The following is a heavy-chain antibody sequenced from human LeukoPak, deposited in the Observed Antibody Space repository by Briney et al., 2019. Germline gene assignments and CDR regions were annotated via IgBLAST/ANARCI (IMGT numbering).Heavy chain of an antibody. V-gene: IGHV4-59*01. Sequence: SEALSLTCAVSGGSIGSYYWSWLRQPPGRGLEWIGYIYYSGTTNYNPSLKSRVTISVDTSRNQFSLKLTSVTAADTAVYYCAREDPQTTVPEGLDVWGQGTTVTVSS. D-gene: IGHD4-17*01. CDR2: IYYSGTT. CDR3: AREDPQTTVPEGLDV. CDR1: GGSIGSYY. J-gene: IGHJ6*02.